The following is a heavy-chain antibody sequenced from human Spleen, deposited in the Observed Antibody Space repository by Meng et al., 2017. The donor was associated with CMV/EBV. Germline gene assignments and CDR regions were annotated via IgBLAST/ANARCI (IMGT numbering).Heavy chain of an antibody. J-gene: IGHJ6*02. CDR3: ARGFPAGVPAAIGDYYYGMDV. D-gene: IGHD2-2*01. Sequence: GESLKISCAASGFTFSSYSMNWVRQAPGKGLEWVSSISSSSSYIYYADSVKGRFTISRDNAKNSLYLQMNSLRAEDTAVYYCARGFPAGVPAAIGDYYYGMDVWGQGTTVTVS. CDR2: ISSSSSYI. CDR1: GFTFSSYS. V-gene: IGHV3-21*01.